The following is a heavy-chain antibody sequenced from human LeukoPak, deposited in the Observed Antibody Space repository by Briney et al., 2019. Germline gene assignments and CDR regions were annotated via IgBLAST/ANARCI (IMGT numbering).Heavy chain of an antibody. J-gene: IGHJ4*02. CDR1: GFTFSSYW. CDR2: IHSDGSST. D-gene: IGHD4-17*01. Sequence: PGGSLRLSCAASGFTFSSYWMHWVRQAPGKGLVWVSRIHSDGSSTSYADSVRGRFTISRDDAKSTLYLQMNSLRAEDTAVYYCARDKGAATVTTFHYWGQGTLVTVSS. V-gene: IGHV3-74*01. CDR3: ARDKGAATVTTFHY.